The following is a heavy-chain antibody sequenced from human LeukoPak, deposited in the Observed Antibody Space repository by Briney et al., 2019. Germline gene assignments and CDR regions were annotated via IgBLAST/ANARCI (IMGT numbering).Heavy chain of an antibody. J-gene: IGHJ5*02. D-gene: IGHD2-2*01. CDR1: GYTFTSYY. CDR2: INPSGGST. V-gene: IGHV1-46*01. Sequence: WASVKVSCKASGYTFTSYYMHWVRQAPGQGLEWMGIINPSGGSTSYAQKFQGRVTMTRDTSTSTVYMELSSLRSEDAAVYYCARDSGCSSTSCYANGNWFDPWGQGTLVTVSS. CDR3: ARDSGCSSTSCYANGNWFDP.